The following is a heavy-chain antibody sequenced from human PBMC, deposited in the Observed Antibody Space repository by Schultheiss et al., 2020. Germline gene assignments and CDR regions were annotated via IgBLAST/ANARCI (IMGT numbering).Heavy chain of an antibody. Sequence: GGSLRLSCAASGFTFSNAWMSWVRQAPGKGLEWVGRMKSRADGGTTDYAASVKGRFTFSRDDSKNTLYVQMNSLKTEDTAVYYCTTFPWELRGYWGQGALVTVSS. J-gene: IGHJ4*02. CDR2: MKSRADGGTT. CDR1: GFTFSNAW. D-gene: IGHD1-26*01. CDR3: TTFPWELRGY. V-gene: IGHV3-15*01.